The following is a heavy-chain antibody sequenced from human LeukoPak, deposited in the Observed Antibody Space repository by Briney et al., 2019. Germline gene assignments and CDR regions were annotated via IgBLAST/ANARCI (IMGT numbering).Heavy chain of an antibody. D-gene: IGHD6-13*01. V-gene: IGHV1-8*01. CDR3: ASSYSSSWTDPYYYYGMDV. Sequence: ASVNVSCKSSGYTFTSYDINMVRQATGPGHERMGWMNPNSSNTGYAQKFQGRLTMTSNTSISTAYMELSSLRSEDTAVYYCASSYSSSWTDPYYYYGMDVWGQGTTVTVSS. CDR1: GYTFTSYD. J-gene: IGHJ6*02. CDR2: MNPNSSNT.